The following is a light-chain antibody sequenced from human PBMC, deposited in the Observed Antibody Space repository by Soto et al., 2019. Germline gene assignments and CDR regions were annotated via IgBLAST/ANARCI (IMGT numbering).Light chain of an antibody. Sequence: QSALTQPASVSGSLGQSITISCTGTGSDVGIYKLVSWYQQHPGKDPKLIIFEGINRPAGVSNRFSGSKSDNTASLTISGRQAEDEADYYCCSYVGTWVFGGGTKLTVL. V-gene: IGLV2-23*01. CDR1: GSDVGIYKL. J-gene: IGLJ3*02. CDR3: CSYVGTWV. CDR2: EGI.